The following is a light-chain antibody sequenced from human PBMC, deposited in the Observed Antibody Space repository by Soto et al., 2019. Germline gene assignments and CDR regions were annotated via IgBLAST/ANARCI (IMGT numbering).Light chain of an antibody. J-gene: IGKJ4*01. CDR1: QSISSSY. V-gene: IGKV3-20*01. Sequence: DIALTQSPGTLSLSPGERATLSCRASQSISSSYLAWFQQKPGQSPRLLIYGASSRPTGIPDRFSGSGSGTDFTLAISRLEPEDFALYYCQQYGSPPFTFGGGTKVEIK. CDR3: QQYGSPPFT. CDR2: GAS.